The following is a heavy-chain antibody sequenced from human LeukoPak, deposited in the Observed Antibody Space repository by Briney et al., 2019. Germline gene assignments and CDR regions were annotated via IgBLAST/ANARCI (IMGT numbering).Heavy chain of an antibody. V-gene: IGHV3-74*01. CDR1: GFTFSHHW. Sequence: GGSLRLSCAASGFTFSHHWMHWVRQVPGKGLVWVSRINSDGSSTTYADSVKGRFTISRDNARNTLYLQMNSLRAEDTAVQYCARATSYSNYGMDVWGQGTTVTVSS. CDR3: ARATSYSNYGMDV. CDR2: INSDGSST. D-gene: IGHD6-13*01. J-gene: IGHJ6*02.